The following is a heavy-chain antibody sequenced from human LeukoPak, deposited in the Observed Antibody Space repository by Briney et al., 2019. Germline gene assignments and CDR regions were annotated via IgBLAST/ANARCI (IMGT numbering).Heavy chain of an antibody. Sequence: PSETLSLTGTVSGNSISSGYYWGWIRQPPGKGLEWIASIYHSGSTYYNPSLKSRVSISMDTSMNQFSLKLSSVTAADTAVYYCARHEQWLVPVDYWGQGTLVTVSS. CDR1: GNSISSGYY. CDR3: ARHEQWLVPVDY. J-gene: IGHJ4*02. D-gene: IGHD6-19*01. V-gene: IGHV4-38-2*02. CDR2: IYHSGST.